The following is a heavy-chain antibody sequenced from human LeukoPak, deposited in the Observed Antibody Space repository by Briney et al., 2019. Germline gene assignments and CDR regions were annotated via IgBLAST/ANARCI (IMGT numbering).Heavy chain of an antibody. CDR3: AKELSEMATISPFDY. CDR2: IGGRGGST. Sequence: VSXXTFSSXXRXGVGQXXGXXREGVAAIGGRGGSTYYADSVKGRFTISRDNSKNTLYLQMNSLRAEDTAVYYCAKELSEMATISPFDYWGQGTLVTVSS. CDR1: XXTFSSXX. J-gene: IGHJ4*02. V-gene: IGHV3-23*01. D-gene: IGHD5-24*01.